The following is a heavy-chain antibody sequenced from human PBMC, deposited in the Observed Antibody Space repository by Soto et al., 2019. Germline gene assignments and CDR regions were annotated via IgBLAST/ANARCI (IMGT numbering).Heavy chain of an antibody. CDR1: GGSISSYY. CDR3: ARDLWGYCGADCYPLDV. J-gene: IGHJ6*02. V-gene: IGHV4-59*01. Sequence: SETLSLTCTVSGGSISSYYWSWIRQPPGKGLEWIGYMYNTGSTIYNPSLKSRVTISIDTSKNQFSLKLNSVTAADTAVYYCARDLWGYCGADCYPLDVWGQGTTVTVSS. D-gene: IGHD2-21*02. CDR2: MYNTGST.